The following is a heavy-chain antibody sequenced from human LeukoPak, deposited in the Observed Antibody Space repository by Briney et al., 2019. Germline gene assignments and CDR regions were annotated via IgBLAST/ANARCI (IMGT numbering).Heavy chain of an antibody. V-gene: IGHV3-23*01. J-gene: IGHJ2*01. Sequence: PGGSLRLSCAASGFTFSSHAMSWVRQAPGKGRQWGSAISGSGGTTYYADSVKGRFTISRDNSKNTLYLQMNSLRADDTAVYYCARGEGSGSHYKRYFDLWGRGTLVTVSS. CDR1: GFTFSSHA. CDR3: ARGEGSGSHYKRYFDL. D-gene: IGHD3-10*01. CDR2: ISGSGGTT.